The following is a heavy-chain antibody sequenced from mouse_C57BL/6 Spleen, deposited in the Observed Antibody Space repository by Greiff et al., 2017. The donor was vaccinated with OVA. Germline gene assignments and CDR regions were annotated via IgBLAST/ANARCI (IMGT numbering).Heavy chain of an antibody. D-gene: IGHD2-3*01. CDR2: INPNNGGT. V-gene: IGHV1-22*01. Sequence: EVQGVESGPELVKPGASVKMSCKASGYTFTDYNMHWVKQSHGKSLEWIGYINPNNGGTSYNQKFKGKATLTVNKSSSTAYMELRSLTSEDSAVYYCARSIYDGYYWFAYWGQGTLVTVSA. CDR3: ARSIYDGYYWFAY. J-gene: IGHJ3*01. CDR1: GYTFTDYN.